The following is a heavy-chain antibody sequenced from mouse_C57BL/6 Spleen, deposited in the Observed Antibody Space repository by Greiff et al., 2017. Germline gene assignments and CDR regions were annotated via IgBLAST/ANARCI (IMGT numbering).Heavy chain of an antibody. CDR2: IYPRDGST. Sequence: LVESGPELVKPGASVKLSCKASGYTFTSYDINWVKQRPGQGLEWIGWIYPRDGSTKYNEKFKGKATLTVDTSSSTAYMELHSLTSEDSAVYFCARDYYGSSLYAMDYSGQGTSVTVSS. D-gene: IGHD1-1*01. V-gene: IGHV1-85*01. J-gene: IGHJ4*01. CDR3: ARDYYGSSLYAMDY. CDR1: GYTFTSYD.